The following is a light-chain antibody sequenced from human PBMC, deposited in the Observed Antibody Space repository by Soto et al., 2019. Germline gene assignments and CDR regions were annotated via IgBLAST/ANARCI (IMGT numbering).Light chain of an antibody. CDR3: CSYAGSSTFGV. Sequence: QSALTQPASVSGSPGQSITISCTGTSSDVGSYNLVSWYQQHPGKALKLMIYEVSKRPSGVSNRFSGSKSGNTASLTISGLQAEDEADYYCCSYAGSSTFGVFGGGTKLTVL. J-gene: IGLJ3*02. CDR1: SSDVGSYNL. V-gene: IGLV2-23*02. CDR2: EVS.